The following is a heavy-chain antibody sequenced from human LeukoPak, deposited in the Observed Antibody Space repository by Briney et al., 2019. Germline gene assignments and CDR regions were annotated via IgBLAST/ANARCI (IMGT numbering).Heavy chain of an antibody. Sequence: ASVKVSCEASGYTSTGYYMHWVRQAPGQGLEWMGRINPNSGGTNYAQKFQGRVTMPRDTSISTAYMELSRLRSDDTAVYYCARDLRGSSSRVAPPFDYWGQGTLVTVSS. CDR2: INPNSGGT. CDR3: ARDLRGSSSRVAPPFDY. D-gene: IGHD6-13*01. J-gene: IGHJ4*02. V-gene: IGHV1-2*06. CDR1: GYTSTGYY.